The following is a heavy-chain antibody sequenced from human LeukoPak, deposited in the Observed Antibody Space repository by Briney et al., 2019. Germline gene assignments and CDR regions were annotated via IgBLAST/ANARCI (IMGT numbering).Heavy chain of an antibody. CDR1: GFTFSSYA. Sequence: PGGSLRLSCAASGFTFSSYAMSWVRQAPGKGLEWVSYISSSSSTIYYADSVKGRFTISRDNAKNSLYLQMNSLRDEDTAVYYCVRRAYCGGDCYFRAFDIWGQGTMVTVSS. V-gene: IGHV3-48*02. D-gene: IGHD2-21*01. CDR2: ISSSSSTI. CDR3: VRRAYCGGDCYFRAFDI. J-gene: IGHJ3*02.